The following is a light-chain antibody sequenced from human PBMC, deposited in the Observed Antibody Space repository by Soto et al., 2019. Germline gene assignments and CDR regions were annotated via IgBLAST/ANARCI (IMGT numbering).Light chain of an antibody. V-gene: IGKV3-11*01. Sequence: DIVLTQSPSTLSLSLGERVTLSCRASQSVSSYLAWYQQKPGQAPRLLIYDASNRATGIPARFSGSGSGTDFTLTISSLEPEDFAVYYCQQRSNWPLTFGGGTKVEIK. CDR3: QQRSNWPLT. J-gene: IGKJ4*01. CDR1: QSVSSY. CDR2: DAS.